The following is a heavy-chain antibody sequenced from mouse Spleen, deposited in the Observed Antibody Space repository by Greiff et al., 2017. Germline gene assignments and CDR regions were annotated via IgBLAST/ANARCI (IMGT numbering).Heavy chain of an antibody. J-gene: IGHJ4*01. D-gene: IGHD1-1*01. CDR3: AITTVVEGYAMDY. Sequence: QVQLQQSGAELVKPGASVKISCKASGYAFSSYWMNWVKQRPGKGLEWIGQIYPGDGDTNYNGKFKGKATLTADKSSSTAYMQLSSLTSEDSAVYFCAITTVVEGYAMDYWSQGTSVTVSS. CDR1: GYAFSSYW. V-gene: IGHV1-80*01. CDR2: IYPGDGDT.